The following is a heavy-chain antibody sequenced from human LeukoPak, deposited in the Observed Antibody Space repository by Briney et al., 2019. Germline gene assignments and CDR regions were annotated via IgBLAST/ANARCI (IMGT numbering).Heavy chain of an antibody. CDR1: GGSISSGNYY. V-gene: IGHV4-39*01. D-gene: IGHD6-19*01. Sequence: SETLSLTCTVSGGSISSGNYYWGWIRQPPGKGLEWIGSIYYSGKTYYNPSLKSRVTISVDTSKNQLSLKLSSVTAADTAVYYCARHSTGWLSHFDYWGQGTLVTVSS. CDR2: IYYSGKT. CDR3: ARHSTGWLSHFDY. J-gene: IGHJ4*02.